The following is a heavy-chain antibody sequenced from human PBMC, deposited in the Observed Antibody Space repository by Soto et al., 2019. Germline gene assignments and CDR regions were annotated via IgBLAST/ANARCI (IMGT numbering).Heavy chain of an antibody. V-gene: IGHV3-30*18. CDR1: GFTFSSYG. J-gene: IGHJ6*02. CDR2: ISYDGSNK. D-gene: IGHD5-18*01. CDR3: AKDTNRYGYYYYYGMDV. Sequence: QVQLGESGGGVVQPGRSLRLSCAASGFTFSSYGMHWVRQAPGKGLEWVAVISYDGSNKYYADSVKGRFTISRDNSKNTLYLQMNSLRAEDTAVYYCAKDTNRYGYYYYYGMDVWGQWTTVTVSS.